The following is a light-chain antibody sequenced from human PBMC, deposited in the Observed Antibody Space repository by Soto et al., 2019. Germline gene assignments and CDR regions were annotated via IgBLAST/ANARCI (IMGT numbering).Light chain of an antibody. Sequence: QSVLTQPRSVSGSPGQSVTISCTGTSSDVGAYNYVSWYQQHPGKAPKLMIFDVTKRPSGVPDRFSGSKSGNTASLTISGLQAEDEADYFCCSYADTYTYVFGTGTKLTVL. CDR3: CSYADTYTYV. V-gene: IGLV2-11*01. CDR2: DVT. CDR1: SSDVGAYNY. J-gene: IGLJ1*01.